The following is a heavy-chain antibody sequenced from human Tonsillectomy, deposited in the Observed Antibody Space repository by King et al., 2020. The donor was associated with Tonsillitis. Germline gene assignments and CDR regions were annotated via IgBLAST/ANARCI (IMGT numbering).Heavy chain of an antibody. D-gene: IGHD2-8*01. CDR1: GFTFSDYY. J-gene: IGHJ4*02. CDR2: ISNSNM. V-gene: IGHV3-11*01. Sequence: VQLVESGGGLVTPGGSLRLSCAASGFTFSDYYMSWIRQAPGKGLEGVSYISNSNMYYAGTVKGRFTISRDNAKNSLYLQMNSLRAEETAVYYCASDLPYDKSPFYYWGQGALFTVSS. CDR3: ASDLPYDKSPFYY.